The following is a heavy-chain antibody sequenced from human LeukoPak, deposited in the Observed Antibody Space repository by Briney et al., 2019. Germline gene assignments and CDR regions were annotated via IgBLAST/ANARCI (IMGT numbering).Heavy chain of an antibody. J-gene: IGHJ4*02. D-gene: IGHD1-26*01. V-gene: IGHV3-49*04. CDR1: GFTFGDYA. CDR3: TTVGWEGIVY. Sequence: GGSLRLSCTASGFTFGDYAMTWVRQAPGKGLEWVGFIASETYGGTAEYAASVKGRFTISRDDSKSIAYLQMNSLKTEDTAVYYCTTVGWEGIVYWGQGTLVTVSS. CDR2: IASETYGGTA.